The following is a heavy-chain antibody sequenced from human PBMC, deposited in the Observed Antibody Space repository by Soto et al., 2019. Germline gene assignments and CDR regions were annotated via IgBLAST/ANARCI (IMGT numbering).Heavy chain of an antibody. Sequence: QLQLQESGPGLVKPSETLSLTCTVSGGSISSSSYYWGWIRQPPGKGLEWIGSIYYSGSTYYNPSLQSRVTISVDTSKNQFSLKLSSVTAADTAVYYCARLYGGYYDFWSGYSPGWFDPWGQGTLVTVSS. J-gene: IGHJ5*02. CDR1: GGSISSSSYY. V-gene: IGHV4-39*01. CDR2: IYYSGST. CDR3: ARLYGGYYDFWSGYSPGWFDP. D-gene: IGHD3-3*01.